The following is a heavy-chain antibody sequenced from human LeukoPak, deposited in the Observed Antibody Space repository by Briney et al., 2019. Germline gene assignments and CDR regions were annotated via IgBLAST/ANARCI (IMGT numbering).Heavy chain of an antibody. CDR2: IRSSGSTI. Sequence: PGGSLTLSCAPSGLTFSGYETNWVRQPPGKGREWVSYIRSSGSTIYYADSVKGRFSISRDNAKKSLYLQMNSLRAEDTAVYYCAKDGGSGYYITEHDYWGQGTLVTVSS. V-gene: IGHV3-48*03. J-gene: IGHJ4*02. CDR1: GLTFSGYE. CDR3: AKDGGSGYYITEHDY. D-gene: IGHD3-22*01.